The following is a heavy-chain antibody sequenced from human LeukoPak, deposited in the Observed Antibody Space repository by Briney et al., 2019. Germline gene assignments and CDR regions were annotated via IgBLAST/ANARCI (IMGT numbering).Heavy chain of an antibody. V-gene: IGHV1-2*02. J-gene: IGHJ3*02. CDR3: ARIRDGYNDAYDI. CDR2: MNPNSGAT. CDR1: GYTFTSYY. D-gene: IGHD5-24*01. Sequence: ASVKASSKASGYTFTSYYMHWLRQAPGQALEWIGWMNPNSGATNYAQKFQGRVTMTRDTSSSTAYMELSRLTSDDTAVYYCARIRDGYNDAYDIWGQGTMVTVSS.